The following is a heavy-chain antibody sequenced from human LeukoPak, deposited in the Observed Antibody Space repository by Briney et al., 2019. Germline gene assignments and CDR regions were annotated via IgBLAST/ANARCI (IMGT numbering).Heavy chain of an antibody. CDR3: ARGDSGGFDI. CDR1: GFAFNRFW. J-gene: IGHJ3*02. Sequence: GGSLRLSCAASGFAFNRFWMRWFRQAPGKGVEWVASIKQDGGEKYYVDSVKGRFAISGDNAKNSLYLQMNSLRAEDTAVYYCARGDSGGFDIWGQGTMVTVSS. D-gene: IGHD4-23*01. V-gene: IGHV3-7*05. CDR2: IKQDGGEK.